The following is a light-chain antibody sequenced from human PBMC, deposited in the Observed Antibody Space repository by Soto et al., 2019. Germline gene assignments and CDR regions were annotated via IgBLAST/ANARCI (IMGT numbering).Light chain of an antibody. CDR1: TGAVTSGHY. CDR2: DTT. V-gene: IGLV7-46*01. CDR3: LLSYSGAHVI. Sequence: QAAVTQEPSLTVSPGETVTLTCGSSTGAVTSGHYPYWFQQKPGQAPRTLIYDTTNKHSWTPARFSGSLLGGKAALTLSGAQPEEEADYYCLLSYSGAHVIFGGGTKLTVL. J-gene: IGLJ2*01.